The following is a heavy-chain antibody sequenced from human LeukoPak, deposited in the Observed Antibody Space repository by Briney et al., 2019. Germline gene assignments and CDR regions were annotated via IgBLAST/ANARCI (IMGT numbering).Heavy chain of an antibody. CDR1: GGTFSSYA. CDR3: AREVVVAATRVYYFDY. V-gene: IGHV1-69*05. Sequence: SVKVSCKASGGTFSSYAISWVRQAPGQGLEWMGGIIPIFGTANYAQKFQGRVTITTDESTSTAYMQLSSLRSEDTAVYYCAREVVVAATRVYYFDYWGQGTLVTVSS. D-gene: IGHD2-15*01. J-gene: IGHJ4*02. CDR2: IIPIFGTA.